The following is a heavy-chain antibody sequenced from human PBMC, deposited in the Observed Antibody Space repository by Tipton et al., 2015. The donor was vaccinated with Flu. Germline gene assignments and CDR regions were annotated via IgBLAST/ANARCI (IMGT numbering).Heavy chain of an antibody. V-gene: IGHV3-74*01. CDR1: GFIFGSYW. J-gene: IGHJ3*02. CDR2: INTDGSST. CDR3: AREVYSDSDDDAFDM. D-gene: IGHD5-12*01. Sequence: SLRLSCAASGFIFGSYWMSWVRQAPGKGLVWVSQINTDGSSTNYADSVKGRFTISRDKAKHTLYLLMNSLRAEDTAVYYCAREVYSDSDDDAFDMWGQGTMVAVSS.